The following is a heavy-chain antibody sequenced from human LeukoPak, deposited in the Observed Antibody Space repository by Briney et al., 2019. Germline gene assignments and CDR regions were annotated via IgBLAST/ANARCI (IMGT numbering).Heavy chain of an antibody. CDR2: INHSGST. Sequence: SETLSLTCAVYGGSFSGYYWSWIRQPPGKGLEWIGEINHSGSTNYNPSLKSRVTISVDTSKNQFSLKLSSVTAADTAVYYCARAPQYSSSWYGTGVGSFGWFDPWGQGTLVTVSS. CDR1: GGSFSGYY. V-gene: IGHV4-34*01. CDR3: ARAPQYSSSWYGTGVGSFGWFDP. D-gene: IGHD6-13*01. J-gene: IGHJ5*02.